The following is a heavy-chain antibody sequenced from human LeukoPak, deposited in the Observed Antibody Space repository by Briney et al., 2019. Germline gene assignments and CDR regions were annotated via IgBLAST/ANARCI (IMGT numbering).Heavy chain of an antibody. Sequence: SETLSLTCAVYGGSFSGDFWSWIRQSPGKGLEWIGELNHGGSTTYHPSVPGRVTVLVDPSKDQILLEVTSVTASDTAVFFLANFVVAATKDYWGQGTLVTVSS. CDR2: LNHGGST. CDR1: GGSFSGDF. V-gene: IGHV4-34*01. CDR3: ANFVVAATKDY. J-gene: IGHJ4*02. D-gene: IGHD2-15*01.